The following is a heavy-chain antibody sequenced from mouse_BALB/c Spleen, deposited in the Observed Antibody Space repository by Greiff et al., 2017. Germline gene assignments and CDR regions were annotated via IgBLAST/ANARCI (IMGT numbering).Heavy chain of an antibody. CDR1: GFTFSSYT. J-gene: IGHJ3*01. Sequence: EVQGVESGGGLVKPGGSLKLSCAASGFTFSSYTMSWVRQTPEKRLEWVATISSGGSYTYYPDSVKGRFTISRDNAKNTLYLQMSSLKSEDTAMYYCTRGDGYFAYWGQGTLVTVSA. CDR2: ISSGGSYT. D-gene: IGHD2-3*01. CDR3: TRGDGYFAY. V-gene: IGHV5-6-4*01.